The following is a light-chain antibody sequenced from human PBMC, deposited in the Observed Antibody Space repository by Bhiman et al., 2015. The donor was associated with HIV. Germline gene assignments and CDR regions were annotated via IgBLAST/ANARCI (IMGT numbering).Light chain of an antibody. CDR2: QDS. CDR3: GTWDTSLSAGGV. J-gene: IGLJ1*01. V-gene: IGLV3-1*01. CDR1: NLGDKY. Sequence: SYELTQPPSVSVSPGQTASITCSGDNLGDKYTSWYQQKPGQSPVLVIYQDSKRPSGIPDRFSGSKSGTSATLGITGLQTGDEADYYCGTWDTSLSAGGVFGTGTKVTVL.